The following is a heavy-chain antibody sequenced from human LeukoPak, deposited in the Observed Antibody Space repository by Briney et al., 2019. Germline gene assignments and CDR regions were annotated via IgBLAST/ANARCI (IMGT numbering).Heavy chain of an antibody. D-gene: IGHD3-22*01. CDR1: GFTFSSYA. CDR2: ISYDGSNK. Sequence: GGSLRLSCAASGFTFSSYAMHWVRQAPGKGLEWVAVISYDGSNKYYADSVKGRFTISRDNAKNSLWLQMNTLRAEDTAVYYCARDPQEFYDSSGAFDIWGQGTMVTVSS. V-gene: IGHV3-30*14. CDR3: ARDPQEFYDSSGAFDI. J-gene: IGHJ3*02.